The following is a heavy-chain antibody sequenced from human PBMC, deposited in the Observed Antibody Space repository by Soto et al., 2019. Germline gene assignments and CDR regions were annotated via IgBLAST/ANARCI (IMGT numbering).Heavy chain of an antibody. CDR1: GFAFSRYW. CDR2: INEDGSTT. J-gene: IGHJ5*02. V-gene: IGHV3-74*01. Sequence: VQLVESGGGLVQPGGSLRLSCAASGFAFSRYWMHWVRQAPGKGLLWVSRINEDGSTTTYADSVKGRSTISRDNAKNTVLLQMNSLRAQDTAVNFCARGDLGNWFKPWGQGSLVTVSS. CDR3: ARGDLGNWFKP.